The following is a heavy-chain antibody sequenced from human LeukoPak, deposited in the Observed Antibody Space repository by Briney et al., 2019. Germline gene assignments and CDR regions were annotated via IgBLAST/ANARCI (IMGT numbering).Heavy chain of an antibody. V-gene: IGHV3-30*04. J-gene: IGHJ4*02. Sequence: GRSLRLSCAASGFTFSSYAMHWVRQAPGKGLEWVAVISYDGGNKYYADSVKGRFTISRDNSKNTLYLQMNSLRAEDTAVYYCARSGGYYGSGSYYNPLDYWGQGTLVTVSS. CDR3: ARSGGYYGSGSYYNPLDY. CDR1: GFTFSSYA. CDR2: ISYDGGNK. D-gene: IGHD3-10*01.